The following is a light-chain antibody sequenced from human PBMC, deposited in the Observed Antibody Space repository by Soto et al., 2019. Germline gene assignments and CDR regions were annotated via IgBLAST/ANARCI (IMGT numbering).Light chain of an antibody. J-gene: IGKJ2*01. CDR1: QPIGYS. CDR2: PAS. CDR3: QQGYDRPRT. V-gene: IGKV1-39*01. Sequence: DIQVTQSPSSLSASIGDRVTISCRSSQPIGYSLHWYQQKSGSPSKLLIYPASTLHTGVPFRFAGSGPGSDLTLTSTDLQPEDSATYYCQQGYDRPRTFGQGTKLEI.